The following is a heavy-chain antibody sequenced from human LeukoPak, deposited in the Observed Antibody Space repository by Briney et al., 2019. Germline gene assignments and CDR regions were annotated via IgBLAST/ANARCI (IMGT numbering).Heavy chain of an antibody. D-gene: IGHD6-13*01. CDR1: GFTFSSYW. CDR3: ASSSYSSSYYVY. V-gene: IGHV3-74*01. Sequence: GGSLRLSCAASGFTFSSYWMHWVRQAPGKGLVWVSRINSDGSSTSYADSVKGRFTISRDNAKNTLYLQMNSLRAEDTAVYHCASSSYSSSYYVYWGQGTLVTVSS. J-gene: IGHJ4*02. CDR2: INSDGSST.